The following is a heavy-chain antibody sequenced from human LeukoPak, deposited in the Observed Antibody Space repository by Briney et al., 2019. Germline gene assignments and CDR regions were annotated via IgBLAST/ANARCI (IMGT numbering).Heavy chain of an antibody. CDR1: GYSFTSYW. J-gene: IGHJ3*02. CDR3: ARRKIVVVIDDAFDI. CDR2: IYPGDPDT. D-gene: IGHD3-22*01. V-gene: IGHV5-51*01. Sequence: GESLKISCKGSGYSFTSYWIGWVRQMPGKGLEWMGIIYPGDPDTRYSPSFQGQVTISADKSISTAYLQWSSLKASDTAMYYCARRKIVVVIDDAFDIWGQGTMVTVSS.